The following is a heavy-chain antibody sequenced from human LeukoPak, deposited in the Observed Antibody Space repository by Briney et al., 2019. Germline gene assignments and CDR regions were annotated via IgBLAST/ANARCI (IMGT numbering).Heavy chain of an antibody. CDR2: INAGNGNT. D-gene: IGHD2-2*03. V-gene: IGHV1-3*01. Sequence: GALVKVSCKASGYTFTSYAMHWVRQAPGQRLEWMGWINAGNGNTKYSQKFQGRVTITRDTYASTAYMELSSLRSEDTAVYYCARDGYCSSTSCYRNWFDPWGQGTLVTVSS. J-gene: IGHJ5*02. CDR1: GYTFTSYA. CDR3: ARDGYCSSTSCYRNWFDP.